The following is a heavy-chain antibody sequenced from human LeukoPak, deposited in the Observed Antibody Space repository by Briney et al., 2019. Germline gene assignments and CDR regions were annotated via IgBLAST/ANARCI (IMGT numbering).Heavy chain of an antibody. Sequence: GWSLRLSCAASGLTFSSYSMNWVRQAPGKGLEWVSSISSSSSYIYYADSVKGRFTISRDNAKNSLYLQMNSLRAEDTAVYYCARDGGYYDSSGYRPDAFDIWGQGTMVTVSS. J-gene: IGHJ3*02. V-gene: IGHV3-21*01. D-gene: IGHD3-22*01. CDR2: ISSSSSYI. CDR1: GLTFSSYS. CDR3: ARDGGYYDSSGYRPDAFDI.